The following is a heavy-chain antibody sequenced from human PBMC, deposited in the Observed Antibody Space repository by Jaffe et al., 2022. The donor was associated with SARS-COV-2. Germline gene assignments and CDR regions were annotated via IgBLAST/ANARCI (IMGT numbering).Heavy chain of an antibody. CDR2: ISSSSSTI. CDR3: ARVGGIVWDAFDI. J-gene: IGHJ3*02. V-gene: IGHV3-48*01. Sequence: EVQLVESGGGLVQPGGSLRLSCAASGFTFSSYSMNWVRQAPGKGLEWVSYISSSSSTIYYADSVKGRFTISRDNAKNSLYLQMNSLRAEDTAVYYCARVGGIVWDAFDIWGQGTMVTVSS. CDR1: GFTFSSYS. D-gene: IGHD2-15*01.